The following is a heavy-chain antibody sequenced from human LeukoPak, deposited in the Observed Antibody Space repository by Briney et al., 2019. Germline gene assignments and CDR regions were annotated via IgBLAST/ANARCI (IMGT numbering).Heavy chain of an antibody. V-gene: IGHV4-59*01. CDR2: ICYSGST. CDR1: GGSISSYY. CDR3: ARFRSKGNWFDP. Sequence: SETLSLTCTVSGGSISSYYWSWLRQPPGKGLEWIGYICYSGSTNYNPSLKSRVTISVDTSKNQFSLKLSSVTAADTAVYYCARFRSKGNWFDPWGQGTLVTVSS. J-gene: IGHJ5*02.